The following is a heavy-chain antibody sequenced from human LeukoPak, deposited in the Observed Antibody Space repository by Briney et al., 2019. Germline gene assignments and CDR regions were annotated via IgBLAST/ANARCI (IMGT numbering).Heavy chain of an antibody. CDR3: ARDMYYGSGTPMQYGMDV. CDR1: GFTFSDYY. J-gene: IGHJ6*02. V-gene: IGHV3-11*01. D-gene: IGHD3-10*01. CDR2: ISGSATTT. Sequence: GGSLRLSCAAYGFTFSDYYMSWIRQAPGKGLEWVSFISGSATTTYYVDSVKGRFTLSRDNAKNSLYLQMNSLRAEDSAVYYCARDMYYGSGTPMQYGMDVWGPGTTVTVSS.